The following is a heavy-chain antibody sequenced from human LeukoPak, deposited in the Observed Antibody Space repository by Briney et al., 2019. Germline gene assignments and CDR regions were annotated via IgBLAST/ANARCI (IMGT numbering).Heavy chain of an antibody. CDR3: ARDVSGFGLDTVMVIAY. CDR2: INPSGGST. CDR1: GYTFTSYY. Sequence: ASVKVSCKASGYTFTSYYMHWVRQAPGQGLEWMGIINPSGGSTSYAQKFQGRVTMTRDTSTSTVYMELSSLRSEDTAVYYCARDVSGFGLDTVMVIAYWGQGTLVTVSS. D-gene: IGHD5-18*01. V-gene: IGHV1-46*01. J-gene: IGHJ4*02.